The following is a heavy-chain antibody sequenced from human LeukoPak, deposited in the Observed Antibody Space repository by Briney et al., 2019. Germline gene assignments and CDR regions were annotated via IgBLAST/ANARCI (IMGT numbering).Heavy chain of an antibody. CDR1: GGTFSSYA. CDR3: ARDPYDSSGYYYSRYYYGMDV. V-gene: IGHV1-69*04. CDR2: IIPIFGIA. Sequence: ASVKVSCKASGGTFSSYAISWVRQAPGQGLEWMGRIIPIFGIANYAQKFQGRVTIIADKSTSTAYMELSSLRSEDTAVYYCARDPYDSSGYYYSRYYYGMDVWGQGTTVTVSS. J-gene: IGHJ6*02. D-gene: IGHD3-22*01.